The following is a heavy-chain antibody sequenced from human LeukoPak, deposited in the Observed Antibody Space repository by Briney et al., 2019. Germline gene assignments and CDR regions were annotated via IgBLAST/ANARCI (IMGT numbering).Heavy chain of an antibody. CDR2: IYSGGRI. D-gene: IGHD5-18*01. Sequence: GGSVRLSCAASGFTVSSNYMSWVRQAPGKGLEWVSLIYSGGRIFYADSVKGRFIISTDNSKNTLYLQMTSLRAEDTAVYYCASGFSYGKVDYWGQGTLVTVSS. CDR1: GFTVSSNY. CDR3: ASGFSYGKVDY. J-gene: IGHJ4*02. V-gene: IGHV3-66*01.